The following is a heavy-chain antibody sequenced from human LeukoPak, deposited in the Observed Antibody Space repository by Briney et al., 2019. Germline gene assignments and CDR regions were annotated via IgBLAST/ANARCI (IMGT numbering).Heavy chain of an antibody. Sequence: ASVKVSCKASGYTFTSYDVNWVRQATGQGLEWMGWMNPSSGNTGYAQKFQGRVTITRNTSISTSYMELSSLRSEDTVVYYCARVRAGNYDFRSGYLTPSYYFDYWGQGTLVTVSS. CDR3: ARVRAGNYDFRSGYLTPSYYFDY. CDR2: MNPSSGNT. D-gene: IGHD3-3*01. CDR1: GYTFTSYD. J-gene: IGHJ4*02. V-gene: IGHV1-8*03.